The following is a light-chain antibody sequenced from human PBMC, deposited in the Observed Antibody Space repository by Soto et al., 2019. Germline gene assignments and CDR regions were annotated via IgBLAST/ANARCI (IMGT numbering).Light chain of an antibody. CDR3: SSYTSTNSWV. CDR1: SSDVGGYNY. Sequence: QSALTQSASVSGSPGQSITISCTGTSSDVGGYNYVSWYQQHPGKAPKLIIYDVSNRPSGVSTRFSGSKSGNTASLTISGLQAEDEADYDCSSYTSTNSWVFGGGTKLTVL. J-gene: IGLJ3*02. CDR2: DVS. V-gene: IGLV2-14*01.